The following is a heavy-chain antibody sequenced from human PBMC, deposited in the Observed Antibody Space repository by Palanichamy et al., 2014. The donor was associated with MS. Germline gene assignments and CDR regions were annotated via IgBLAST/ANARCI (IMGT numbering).Heavy chain of an antibody. V-gene: IGHV5-51*01. CDR3: AKFNEAKYSSRYFDY. J-gene: IGHJ4*02. CDR1: GYTFTNYW. Sequence: EVQLVQSGAEVKKPGESLKISCKGSGYTFTNYWIGWVRQMPGKGLEWMGIIFPGDSDTRYSPSFQGHVTISADKSINTAYLRWSSLKVSDTAMYYCAKFNEAKYSSRYFDYWGQGTLVTVSS. D-gene: IGHD6-6*01. CDR2: IFPGDSDT.